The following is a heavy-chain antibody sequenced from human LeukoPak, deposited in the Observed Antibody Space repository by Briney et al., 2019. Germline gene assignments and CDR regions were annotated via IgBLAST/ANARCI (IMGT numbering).Heavy chain of an antibody. CDR3: ARDQYYFDSTEYYDANNFDF. D-gene: IGHD3-22*01. CDR1: GFTFSSYS. V-gene: IGHV3-21*01. J-gene: IGHJ4*02. CDR2: ISSGGSYI. Sequence: KPGGSLRLSCAASGFTFSSYSMNWVRQAPGKGLEWVSAISSGGSYIYYADSVKGRFTISRDDAKKSLYLQMNSLRAEDTAVYYCARDQYYFDSTEYYDANNFDFWGQGTLVTVSS.